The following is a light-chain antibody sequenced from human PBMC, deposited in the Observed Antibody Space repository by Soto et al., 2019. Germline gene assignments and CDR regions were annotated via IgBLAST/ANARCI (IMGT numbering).Light chain of an antibody. Sequence: QSALTQPASLSGSPGQSITISCTGTSSDVGSYNLGAWYQQHPGKAPKLMIYEGSKRPSGISNRFSGSKSGNTASLTISGIQAEDEADYYCCSYAGSSTPVVFGGGTKLTV. CDR2: EGS. J-gene: IGLJ2*01. CDR3: CSYAGSSTPVV. CDR1: SSDVGSYNL. V-gene: IGLV2-23*01.